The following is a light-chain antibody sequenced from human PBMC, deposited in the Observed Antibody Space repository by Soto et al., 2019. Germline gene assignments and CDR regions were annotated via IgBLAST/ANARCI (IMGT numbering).Light chain of an antibody. CDR2: EGS. CDR1: SSDVGNYDL. Sequence: QSARTQPASVSGSPGQSITISCTGTSSDVGNYDLVSWYQQLPGKAPKFILYEGSKRPSGVSNRFSGSKSGNTASLTISGLQAEDEADYYCCSSAGSSTYVFGTGTKVTVL. CDR3: CSSAGSSTYV. J-gene: IGLJ1*01. V-gene: IGLV2-23*01.